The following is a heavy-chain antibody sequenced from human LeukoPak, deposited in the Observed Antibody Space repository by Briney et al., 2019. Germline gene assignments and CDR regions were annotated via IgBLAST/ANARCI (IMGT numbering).Heavy chain of an antibody. CDR2: ISGSGGSP. CDR1: GFTFTTYA. J-gene: IGHJ4*02. V-gene: IGHV3-23*01. CDR3: ARRCYDSSGFDY. Sequence: PGGSLRLSCAASGFTFTTYAMSWVRQAPGKGLEWVSAISGSGGSPYYADSVKGRFTISRDNSKNTLYLQMNSLRAEDTAVYYCARRCYDSSGFDYWGQGTLVTVSS. D-gene: IGHD3-22*01.